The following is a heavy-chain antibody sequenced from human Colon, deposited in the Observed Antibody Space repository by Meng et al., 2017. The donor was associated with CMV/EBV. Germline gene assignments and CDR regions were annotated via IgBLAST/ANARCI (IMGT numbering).Heavy chain of an antibody. CDR3: ARQASYDSSGYYYYGMDV. Sequence: ASVKVSCKASGYTFATYDINWVRQATGQGLEWMGWMNPDSGDTGYAQKFQGRVSIARNTSISTAYMELSSLRSEDTAVYYCARQASYDSSGYYYYGMDVWGQGTTVTVSS. J-gene: IGHJ6*02. V-gene: IGHV1-8*03. CDR1: GYTFATYD. D-gene: IGHD3-22*01. CDR2: MNPDSGDT.